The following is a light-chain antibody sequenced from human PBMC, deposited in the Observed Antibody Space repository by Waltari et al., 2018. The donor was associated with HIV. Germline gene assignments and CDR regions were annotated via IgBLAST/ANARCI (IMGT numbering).Light chain of an antibody. Sequence: QSALTQPRSVSGSPGQSVTISCTRTSSDVGNFNFPPWYQHLPGKAPKLVIYDVSKRPAGVPDRFSGSKSGNTASLTISGLQAEDEADYYCCTYAASNVIFGGGTKLTVL. CDR2: DVS. CDR1: SSDVGNFNF. CDR3: CTYAASNVI. J-gene: IGLJ2*01. V-gene: IGLV2-11*01.